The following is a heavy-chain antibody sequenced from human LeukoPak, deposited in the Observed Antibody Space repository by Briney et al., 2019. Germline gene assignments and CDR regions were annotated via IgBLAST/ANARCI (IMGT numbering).Heavy chain of an antibody. V-gene: IGHV4-39*01. CDR2: IYFSGGT. J-gene: IGHJ6*02. CDR3: ARLVPPGYYDMDV. Sequence: PSETLSLTCTVSGGSISRSTYYWGWIRQPPGKGLEWIGSIYFSGGTYYSPSLQSRVTISVDTSKNQFSLRLSSVTAADTAVYYCARLVPPGYYDMDVWGQGTTVTVSS. CDR1: GGSISRSTYY.